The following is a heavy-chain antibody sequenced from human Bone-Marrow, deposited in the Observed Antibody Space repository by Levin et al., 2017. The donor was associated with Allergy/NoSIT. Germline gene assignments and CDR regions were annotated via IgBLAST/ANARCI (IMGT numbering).Heavy chain of an antibody. Sequence: GGSLRLSCKASGYTFTSYGISWVRQAPGQGLEWMGWISAYNGNTNYAQKLQGRVTMTTDTSTSTAYMELRSLRSDDTAVYYCARVGGSYDFDYWGQGTLVTVSS. D-gene: IGHD1-26*01. CDR1: GYTFTSYG. J-gene: IGHJ4*02. CDR2: ISAYNGNT. V-gene: IGHV1-18*01. CDR3: ARVGGSYDFDY.